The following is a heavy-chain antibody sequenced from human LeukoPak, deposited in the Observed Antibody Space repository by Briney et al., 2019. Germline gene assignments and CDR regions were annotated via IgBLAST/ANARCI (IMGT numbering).Heavy chain of an antibody. V-gene: IGHV3-53*01. Sequence: PGGSLRLSCAASGFTVSSNYTSWVRQAPGKGLEWVSVIYSGGSTYYADSVKGRFTISRDNSKNTLYLQMNSLRAEDTAVYYCASASSGWYRDAFDIWGQGTMVTVSS. D-gene: IGHD6-19*01. CDR3: ASASSGWYRDAFDI. J-gene: IGHJ3*02. CDR1: GFTVSSNY. CDR2: IYSGGST.